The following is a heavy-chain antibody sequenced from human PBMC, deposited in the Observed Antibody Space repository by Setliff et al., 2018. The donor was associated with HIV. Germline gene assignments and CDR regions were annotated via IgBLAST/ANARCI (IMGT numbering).Heavy chain of an antibody. CDR1: GGSISSSNYY. Sequence: PSETLSLTCAVSGGSISSSNYYWVWIRQPPGKELEWIGSFYYSGSTYYNPSLKSRVTISVDTSKNQFSLKLSSVTAADTAVYYCARAMRGVVVTNMYYYYGMDVWCQGTTVTVSS. CDR2: FYYSGST. D-gene: IGHD2-21*02. J-gene: IGHJ6*02. V-gene: IGHV4-39*07. CDR3: ARAMRGVVVTNMYYYYGMDV.